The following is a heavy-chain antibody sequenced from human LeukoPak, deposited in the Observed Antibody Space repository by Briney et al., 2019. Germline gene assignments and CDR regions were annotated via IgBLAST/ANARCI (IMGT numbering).Heavy chain of an antibody. D-gene: IGHD3-3*01. CDR3: ARVQYYDFWSGYDNWFDP. V-gene: IGHV4-59*01. CDR2: IYYSGST. J-gene: IGHJ5*02. Sequence: TSETLSLTCTVSGGSISSYYWSWIRQPPGKGLEWIGYIYYSGSTNYNPSLKSRVTISVDTSKNQFSLKLSSVTAADTAVYYCARVQYYDFWSGYDNWFDPWGQGTLVTVSS. CDR1: GGSISSYY.